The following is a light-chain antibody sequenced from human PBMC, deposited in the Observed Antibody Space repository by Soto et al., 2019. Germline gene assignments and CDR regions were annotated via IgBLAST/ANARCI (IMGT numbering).Light chain of an antibody. Sequence: QSVLTQPRSASGSPGQSVTISCTGTSSDVGGFNSVSWYQQHPGKAPKLMIYDVNKRPSGVPDRFSGSKSGSTASLTISGLQAEDEADYYCCSYAGSYSYAFATGTKV. CDR2: DVN. J-gene: IGLJ1*01. CDR3: CSYAGSYSYA. CDR1: SSDVGGFNS. V-gene: IGLV2-11*01.